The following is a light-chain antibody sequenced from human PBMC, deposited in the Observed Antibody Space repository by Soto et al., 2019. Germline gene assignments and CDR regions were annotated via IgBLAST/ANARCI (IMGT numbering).Light chain of an antibody. CDR1: QSVSSSY. Sequence: EIVLTQSPGTLSLSPGERATLSCRASQSVSSSYLAWYQQKPGQAPRLLIYGASSMHTGIPDRFSGSGSGTDFTLTISRLDPDDFAVSYFQQYGSSPITFGQAARLDMK. CDR2: GAS. CDR3: QQYGSSPIT. V-gene: IGKV3-20*01. J-gene: IGKJ5*01.